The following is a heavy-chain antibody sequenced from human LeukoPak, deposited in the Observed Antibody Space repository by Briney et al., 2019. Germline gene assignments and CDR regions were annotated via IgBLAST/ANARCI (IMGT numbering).Heavy chain of an antibody. J-gene: IGHJ4*02. CDR1: GFTVSSNY. CDR3: ARGQYCTNGVCYGIDY. Sequence: PGRSLRLSCAASGFTVSSNYMSWVRQAPGKGLEWVSVIYSGGSTYYADSVKGRFTISRHNSKNTLYLQMNSLRAEDTAVYYCARGQYCTNGVCYGIDYWGQGTLVTVSS. CDR2: IYSGGST. D-gene: IGHD2-8*01. V-gene: IGHV3-53*04.